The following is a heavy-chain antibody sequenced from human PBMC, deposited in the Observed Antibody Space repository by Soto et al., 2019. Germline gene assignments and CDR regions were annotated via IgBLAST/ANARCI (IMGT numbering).Heavy chain of an antibody. CDR2: IYYSGST. J-gene: IGHJ3*02. D-gene: IGHD5-12*01. V-gene: IGHV4-39*01. CDR1: GGSISSSSYS. Sequence: SETLSLTCTDSGGSISSSSYSWGWIRQPPGKGLEWIGSIYYSGSTYYNPSLKSRVTISVDTSKNQFSLKLSSVTAADTAVYYCARPYVNIVATTAAFDIWGQGTMVTVSS. CDR3: ARPYVNIVATTAAFDI.